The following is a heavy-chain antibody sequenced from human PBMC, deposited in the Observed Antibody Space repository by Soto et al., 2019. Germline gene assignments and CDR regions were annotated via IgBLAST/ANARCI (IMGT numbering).Heavy chain of an antibody. CDR1: GGSISSGYY. Sequence: SETLSLTCTVSGGSISSGYYWSWIRQHPVKGLEWIGYIYYSGNTYYNPSLKSRVSMSVDTSKNQFSLNLSSVTAADTAVYYCARELPQRQGRNMDVWGQGTTVTVSS. J-gene: IGHJ6*02. V-gene: IGHV4-31*03. CDR2: IYYSGNT. CDR3: ARELPQRQGRNMDV. D-gene: IGHD1-1*01.